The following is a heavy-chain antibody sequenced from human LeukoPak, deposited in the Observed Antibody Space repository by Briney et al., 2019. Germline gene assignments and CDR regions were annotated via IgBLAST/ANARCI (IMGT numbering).Heavy chain of an antibody. V-gene: IGHV3-23*01. CDR2: ISGSGGST. CDR1: GFTFSSYA. Sequence: GGSLRLSCAASGFTFSSYAMSWVRQAPGKGLEWVSAISGSGGSTYHADSVKGRFTISRDNSKNTLYLQMNSLRAEDTAVYYCAKRLSRYYDSSGLTDYWGQGTLVTVSS. D-gene: IGHD3-22*01. CDR3: AKRLSRYYDSSGLTDY. J-gene: IGHJ4*02.